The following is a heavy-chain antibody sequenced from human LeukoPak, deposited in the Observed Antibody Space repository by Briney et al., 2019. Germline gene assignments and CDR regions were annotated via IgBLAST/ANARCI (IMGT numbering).Heavy chain of an antibody. J-gene: IGHJ4*02. CDR3: ARTYDFWSGPFDY. D-gene: IGHD3-3*01. Sequence: SQTLSLTCTVSGGSISSCSYYWGWIRQPPGKGLEWIGSIYYSGSTYYNPSLKSRVTISVDTSKNQFSLKLSSVTAADTAVYYCARTYDFWSGPFDYWGQGTLVTVSS. CDR2: IYYSGST. CDR1: GGSISSCSYY. V-gene: IGHV4-39*01.